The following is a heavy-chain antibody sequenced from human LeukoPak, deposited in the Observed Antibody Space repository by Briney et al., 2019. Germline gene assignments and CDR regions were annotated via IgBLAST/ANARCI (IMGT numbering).Heavy chain of an antibody. CDR2: ISASGSNT. Sequence: GGSLRLSCAASGFTFSSYGMSWVRQAPGEGLKWVSIISASGSNTIYADSVKGRFTISRDNSKNTLYLQMNSLRAEDTAVYYCAKGASGSHYYSFDYWGQGILVTVSS. J-gene: IGHJ4*02. D-gene: IGHD1-26*01. CDR1: GFTFSSYG. CDR3: AKGASGSHYYSFDY. V-gene: IGHV3-23*01.